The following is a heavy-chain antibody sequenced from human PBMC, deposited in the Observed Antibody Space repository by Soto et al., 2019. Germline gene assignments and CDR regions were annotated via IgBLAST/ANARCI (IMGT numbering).Heavy chain of an antibody. CDR2: IYYSGST. Sequence: PSETLSLTCTVSGGSISSSSYYWGWIRQPPGKGLEWIGSIYYSGSTYYNPSLKSRVTISVDTSKNQFSLKLSSVTAADTAVYYCARVLSSSWYSEWGQGTLVTVSS. V-gene: IGHV4-39*01. D-gene: IGHD6-13*01. J-gene: IGHJ4*02. CDR3: ARVLSSSWYSE. CDR1: GGSISSSSYY.